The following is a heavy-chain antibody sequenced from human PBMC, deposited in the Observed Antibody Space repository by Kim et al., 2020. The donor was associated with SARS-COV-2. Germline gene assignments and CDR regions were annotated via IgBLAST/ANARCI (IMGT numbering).Heavy chain of an antibody. Sequence: GGSLRLSCAASGFTFSSYWMHWVRQAPGKGLVWVSRINSDGSSTSYADSVKGRFTISRDNAKNTLYLQMNSLRAEDTAVYYCARDIEAAGMYYYYGMDGWGQGATVTVSS. D-gene: IGHD6-13*01. V-gene: IGHV3-74*01. CDR1: GFTFSSYW. CDR3: ARDIEAAGMYYYYGMDG. CDR2: INSDGSST. J-gene: IGHJ6*02.